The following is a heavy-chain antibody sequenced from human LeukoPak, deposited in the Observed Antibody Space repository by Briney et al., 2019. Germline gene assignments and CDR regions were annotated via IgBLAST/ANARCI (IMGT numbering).Heavy chain of an antibody. CDR1: GYTFTGYY. V-gene: IGHV1-2*02. Sequence: ASLKVSCKASGYTFTGYYMYWVRQAPGQGLEWMGWINPNSGGTNYAQKFQGRVTMTRDTSISTAYMELSRLRSDDTAVYYCARGKGITGTASYDYWGQGTLVTVSS. D-gene: IGHD1-7*01. CDR3: ARGKGITGTASYDY. J-gene: IGHJ4*02. CDR2: INPNSGGT.